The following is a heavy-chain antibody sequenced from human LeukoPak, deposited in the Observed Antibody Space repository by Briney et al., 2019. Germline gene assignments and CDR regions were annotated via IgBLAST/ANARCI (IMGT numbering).Heavy chain of an antibody. D-gene: IGHD5-12*01. V-gene: IGHV3-23*01. CDR3: AKEHRRGWPFDY. J-gene: IGHJ4*02. Sequence: GGSLRLSCGASGFTFRSYVMTWVRQAPGKGLEWVSGISGSGGTTYYADSVKGRFTISRDNSNNMLSLQMNSLRAEDTAVYYCAKEHRRGWPFDYWGQGTLVTVSS. CDR1: GFTFRSYV. CDR2: ISGSGGTT.